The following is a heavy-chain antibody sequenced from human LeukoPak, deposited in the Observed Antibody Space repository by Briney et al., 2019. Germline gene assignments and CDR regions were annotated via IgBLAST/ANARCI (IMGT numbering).Heavy chain of an antibody. CDR1: GYTFTGYY. V-gene: IGHV1-2*02. J-gene: IGHJ3*02. Sequence: GASVKVSCKASGYTFTGYYMHWVRQAPGQGLEWMGWINPNSGGTNYAQKFQGRVTMTRDTSISTAYMELSRLRSDDTAVYYCARDLPLAVAGRHAFDIWGQGTMVTVSS. D-gene: IGHD6-19*01. CDR2: INPNSGGT. CDR3: ARDLPLAVAGRHAFDI.